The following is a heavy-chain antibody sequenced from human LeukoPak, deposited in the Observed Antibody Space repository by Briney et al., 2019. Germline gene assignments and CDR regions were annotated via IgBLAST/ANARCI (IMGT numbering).Heavy chain of an antibody. CDR3: AKDPYGSGSYYNAPLDY. CDR2: IIPIFGTA. D-gene: IGHD3-10*01. J-gene: IGHJ4*02. CDR1: GGTFSSYA. Sequence: ASVKVSCKASGGTFSSYAISWVRQAPGQGLEWMGGIIPIFGTANYAQKFQGRVTITADESTSTAYMELNSLRAEDTAVYYCAKDPYGSGSYYNAPLDYWGQGTLVTVSS. V-gene: IGHV1-69*13.